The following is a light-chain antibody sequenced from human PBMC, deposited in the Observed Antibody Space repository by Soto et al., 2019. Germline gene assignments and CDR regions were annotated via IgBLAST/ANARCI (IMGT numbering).Light chain of an antibody. Sequence: IVLTQSPGTLSLSPGERATVSCRASETIGRAYFAWYQHRPGRTPRLVLSATSNRAAGIPDRFGGSGSGADFTLTISGVEPEDFATYYCQHLNNYPPFTFGPGTKVDLE. V-gene: IGKV3-20*01. CDR3: QHLNNYPPFT. J-gene: IGKJ3*01. CDR2: ATS. CDR1: ETIGRAY.